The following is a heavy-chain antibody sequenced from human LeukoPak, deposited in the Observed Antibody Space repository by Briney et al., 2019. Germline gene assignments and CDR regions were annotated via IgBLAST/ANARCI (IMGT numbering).Heavy chain of an antibody. D-gene: IGHD6-13*01. CDR1: GFTVSGGY. J-gene: IGHJ4*02. V-gene: IGHV3-53*01. CDR3: TRDRGAASGY. CDR2: VCSDDSA. Sequence: TGGSLRLSCAASGFTVSGGYMSWVRQAPGKGLEWLSVVCSDDSAYYADSVMGRFTISRDNSKNTMYLQMNSLRAEDTALYYCTRDRGAASGYWGQGTLVTVSS.